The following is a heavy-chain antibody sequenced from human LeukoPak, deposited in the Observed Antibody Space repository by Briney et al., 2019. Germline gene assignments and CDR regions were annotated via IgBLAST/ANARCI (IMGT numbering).Heavy chain of an antibody. D-gene: IGHD4-11*01. J-gene: IGHJ3*01. V-gene: IGHV3-23*01. Sequence: GGSLRLSCAASGFTFSSYAMSWVRQAPGKGLEWVSAISGSGGSTYYADSVKGRFTSSRDNSKNTLYLQMDSLRAEDTAIYYCANEYSKGDVWGQGTTVTVSS. CDR3: ANEYSKGDV. CDR1: GFTFSSYA. CDR2: ISGSGGST.